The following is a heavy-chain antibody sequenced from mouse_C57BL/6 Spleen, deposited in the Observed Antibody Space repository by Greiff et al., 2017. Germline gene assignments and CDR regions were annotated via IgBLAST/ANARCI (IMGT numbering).Heavy chain of an antibody. D-gene: IGHD1-1*01. CDR2: IDPSDSYT. Sequence: QVQLQQPGAELVKPGASVKLSCKASGYTFTSYWMQWVKQRPGQGLEWIGEIDPSDSYTNYNQKFKGKATLTVDSSSSTAYMQLSILTSEDSAVYYWASSRVDDGSSACWDLDGWGTGTTVTVSS. CDR1: GYTFTSYW. J-gene: IGHJ1*03. CDR3: ASSRVDDGSSACWDLDG. V-gene: IGHV1-50*01.